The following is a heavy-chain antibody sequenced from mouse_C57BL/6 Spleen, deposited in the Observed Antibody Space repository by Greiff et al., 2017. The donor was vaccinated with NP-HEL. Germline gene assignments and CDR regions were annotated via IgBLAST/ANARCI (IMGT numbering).Heavy chain of an antibody. CDR3: ARRPMIRHFDV. V-gene: IGHV1-26*01. Sequence: EVQLQQSGPELVKPGASVKISCKASGYTFTDYYMNWVKQSHGKSLEWIGDINPNNGGTSYNQKFKGKATLTVDKSSSTAYMELRSLTSEDSAVYYCARRPMIRHFDVWGTGTTVTVSS. J-gene: IGHJ1*03. CDR2: INPNNGGT. D-gene: IGHD2-4*01. CDR1: GYTFTDYY.